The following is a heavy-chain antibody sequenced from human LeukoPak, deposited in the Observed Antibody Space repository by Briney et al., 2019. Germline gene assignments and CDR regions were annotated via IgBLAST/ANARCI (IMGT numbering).Heavy chain of an antibody. CDR1: GFTFSSYA. CDR2: IIGSGGST. Sequence: GGSLRLSCAASGFTFSSYAMSWVRQAPGKGLEWVSAIIGSGGSTYYADSVKGRFTISRDNSKNTLYLQMNSLRAEDTAVYYCAKERRHGSGSLYYYYGMDVWGQGTTVTVSS. V-gene: IGHV3-23*01. CDR3: AKERRHGSGSLYYYYGMDV. J-gene: IGHJ6*02. D-gene: IGHD3-10*01.